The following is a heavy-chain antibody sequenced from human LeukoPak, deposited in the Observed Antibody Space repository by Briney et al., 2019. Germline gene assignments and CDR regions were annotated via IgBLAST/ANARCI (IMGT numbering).Heavy chain of an antibody. CDR2: IYSGGIT. J-gene: IGHJ4*02. V-gene: IGHV3-66*02. CDR1: GFTFSSYA. Sequence: PGGSLRLSCAASGFTFSSYAMSWVRQAPGKGLEWVSVIYSGGITYYAESVKGRFTIPRDNSKNTLFLQMNSLRPEDTAIYYCARRHSSGSNWGQGTLVTVSS. D-gene: IGHD6-19*01. CDR3: ARRHSSGSN.